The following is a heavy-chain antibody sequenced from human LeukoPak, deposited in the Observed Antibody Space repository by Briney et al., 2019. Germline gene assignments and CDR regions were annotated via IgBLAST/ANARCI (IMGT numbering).Heavy chain of an antibody. Sequence: GGSLRLSCAASGFTFSSYAMSWVRQAPGKGLEWVSAISGSGGSTYYADSVKGRFTISRDNSKNTLYLQMNSLRAEDTAVYYCAKDRESMIVLRGAFDIWGQGTMVTVSS. CDR1: GFTFSSYA. D-gene: IGHD3-22*01. CDR3: AKDRESMIVLRGAFDI. CDR2: ISGSGGST. J-gene: IGHJ3*02. V-gene: IGHV3-23*01.